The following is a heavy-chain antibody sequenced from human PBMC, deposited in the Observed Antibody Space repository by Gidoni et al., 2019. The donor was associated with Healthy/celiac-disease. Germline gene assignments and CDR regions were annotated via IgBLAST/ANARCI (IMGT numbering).Heavy chain of an antibody. D-gene: IGHD5-12*01. CDR3: ARRGWLQYEVYYFDY. Sequence: QLQLHESGPGLVKPSETLSLTCTVSGGSIRSSSYYWGWIRQPPGKGMEWIGIIYYSGRTYYNPYLKSRVTISVDTSKNQFSLKLSSVTAADTAVYYCARRGWLQYEVYYFDYWGQGTLVTVSS. CDR2: IYYSGRT. J-gene: IGHJ4*02. CDR1: GGSIRSSSYY. V-gene: IGHV4-39*01.